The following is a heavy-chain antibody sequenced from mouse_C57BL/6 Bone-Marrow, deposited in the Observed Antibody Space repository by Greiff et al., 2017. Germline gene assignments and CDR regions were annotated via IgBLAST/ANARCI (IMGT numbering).Heavy chain of an antibody. Sequence: EVQLVESGGGLVKPGGSLKLSCAASGFTFSSYAMSWVRQTPEKRLEWVATISDGGSYTYYPDNVKGRFTISRDNAKNNLYLQMSHLKSEDTAMYYCARGYYGSSPYFDYWGQGTTLTVSS. CDR1: GFTFSSYA. V-gene: IGHV5-4*01. D-gene: IGHD1-1*01. CDR3: ARGYYGSSPYFDY. J-gene: IGHJ2*01. CDR2: ISDGGSYT.